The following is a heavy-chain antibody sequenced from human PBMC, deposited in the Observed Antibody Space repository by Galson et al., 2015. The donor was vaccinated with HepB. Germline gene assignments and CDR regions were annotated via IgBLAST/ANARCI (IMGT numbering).Heavy chain of an antibody. J-gene: IGHJ3*02. CDR3: ARPRGRFWSGYRTDAFDI. CDR1: GYTFTGYY. CDR2: INPNSGGT. Sequence: SVKVSCKASGYTFTGYYMHWVRQAPGQGLEWMGWINPNSGGTNYAQKFQGRVTMTRDTSISTAYMELSRLRSDDTAVYYCARPRGRFWSGYRTDAFDIWGQGTMVTVSS. V-gene: IGHV1-2*02. D-gene: IGHD3-3*01.